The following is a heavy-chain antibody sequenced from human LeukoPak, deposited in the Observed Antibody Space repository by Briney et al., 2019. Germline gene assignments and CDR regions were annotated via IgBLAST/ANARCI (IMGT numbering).Heavy chain of an antibody. V-gene: IGHV3-48*03. J-gene: IGHJ4*02. CDR3: ARPAGSSWYYFGY. CDR2: ISSTGSPI. CDR1: GFSLSSYE. Sequence: PGGSLRLSCAASGFSLSSYEMNWVRQAPGKGPEWVAYISSTGSPIKYADSVKGRFTISRDSAKSSLFLQMNSLRAEDTAVYYCARPAGSSWYYFGYWGQGALVIVSS. D-gene: IGHD6-13*01.